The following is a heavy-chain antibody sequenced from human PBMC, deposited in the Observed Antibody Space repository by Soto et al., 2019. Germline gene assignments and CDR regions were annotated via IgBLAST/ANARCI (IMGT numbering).Heavy chain of an antibody. Sequence: EVQLLESGGGLVQPGGSLRLSCAASGFTFSSYAMSWVRQAPGKGLEWVSAISGSGGSTYYADSVKGRFTISRDNSENPLYLQMNSLRAEDTAVYYCAKERLGYSGYDWGYWGQGTLVTVSS. CDR3: AKERLGYSGYDWGY. V-gene: IGHV3-23*01. CDR2: ISGSGGST. J-gene: IGHJ4*02. CDR1: GFTFSSYA. D-gene: IGHD5-12*01.